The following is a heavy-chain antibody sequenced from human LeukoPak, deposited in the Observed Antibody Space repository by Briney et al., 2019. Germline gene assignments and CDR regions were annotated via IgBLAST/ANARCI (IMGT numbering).Heavy chain of an antibody. CDR1: GFTFSSYS. V-gene: IGHV3-21*04. Sequence: RGSLRLSCAASGFTFSSYSMNWVRQAPGKGLEWVSSISSSSSYIYYADSVKGRFTISRDNAKNSLYLQMNSLRAEDMALYYCAKGSGPGIYHWYFDLWGRGTLVTVSS. D-gene: IGHD1-14*01. CDR3: AKGSGPGIYHWYFDL. J-gene: IGHJ2*01. CDR2: ISSSSSYI.